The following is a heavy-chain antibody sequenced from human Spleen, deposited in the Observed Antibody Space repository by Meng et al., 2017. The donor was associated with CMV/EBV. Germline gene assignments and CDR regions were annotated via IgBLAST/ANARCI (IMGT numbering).Heavy chain of an antibody. CDR2: ISSSSDYI. V-gene: IGHV3-21*06. J-gene: IGHJ6*02. D-gene: IGHD1-7*01. CDR3: ARDQEGTRELFPIHYGMDV. Sequence: GGSLRLSCAASGFTFSIYSMNWVRQAPGKGLEWVSSISSSSDYIYYADSVKGRFTISRDNGKNSLYLRMDGLRVEDTAVYYCARDQEGTRELFPIHYGMDVWGQGTTVTVSS. CDR1: GFTFSIYS.